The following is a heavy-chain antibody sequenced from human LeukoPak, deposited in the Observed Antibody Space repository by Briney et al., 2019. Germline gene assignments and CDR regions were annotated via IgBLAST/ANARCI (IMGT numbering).Heavy chain of an antibody. V-gene: IGHV4-59*01. CDR2: IYYSGST. Sequence: KPSETLSLTCTVSGGSISSYYWSWIRQPPGKGLGWIGYIYYSGSTNYNPSLKSRVTISVDTSKNQFSLKLSSVTAADTAVYYCARDDSSGYTFDYWGQGTLVTVSS. CDR3: ARDDSSGYTFDY. J-gene: IGHJ4*02. D-gene: IGHD3-22*01. CDR1: GGSISSYY.